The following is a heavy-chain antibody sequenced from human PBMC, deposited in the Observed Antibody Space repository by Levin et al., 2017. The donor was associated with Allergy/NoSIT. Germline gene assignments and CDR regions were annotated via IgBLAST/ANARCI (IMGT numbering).Heavy chain of an antibody. CDR1: GFTFSNFD. D-gene: IGHD6-13*01. J-gene: IGHJ5*02. CDR2: ISSDGRNK. V-gene: IGHV3-30*04. Sequence: GGSLRLSCAVSGFTFSNFDMHWVRQAPGKGLEWVAVISSDGRNKHYGESVKGRFTISRDNSKSTLYLQMNSLRLEDTALYYCAKEALVRQWHWIDPWGQGSLVTVSS. CDR3: AKEALVRQWHWIDP.